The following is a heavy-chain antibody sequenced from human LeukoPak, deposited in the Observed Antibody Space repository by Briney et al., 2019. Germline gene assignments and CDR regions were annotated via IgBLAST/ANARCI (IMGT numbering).Heavy chain of an antibody. Sequence: GASVKVSCKASGYTFTSYYMHWVRQTPGQGLEWLGIINPSDGSTTYAQKFQGRVTMTRDTSTSTVYMELSSLRSEDTAVYYCARVLDRWSGYFDYWGQGTLVTVSS. V-gene: IGHV1-46*01. CDR1: GYTFTSYY. CDR3: ARVLDRWSGYFDY. D-gene: IGHD3-3*01. CDR2: INPSDGST. J-gene: IGHJ4*02.